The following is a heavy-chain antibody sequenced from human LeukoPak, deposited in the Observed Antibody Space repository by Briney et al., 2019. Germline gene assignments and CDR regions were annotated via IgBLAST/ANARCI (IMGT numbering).Heavy chain of an antibody. CDR1: GYTFTSYD. Sequence: ASVKVSCKASGYTFTSYDINWVRQATGQGLEWMGWMNPNSGNTGYAQKFQGRVTITRNTSISTAYMELSSLRSEDTAVYYCARGGGANPPYYFDYWGQGTLVTVSS. D-gene: IGHD1-26*01. CDR3: ARGGGANPPYYFDY. V-gene: IGHV1-8*03. J-gene: IGHJ4*02. CDR2: MNPNSGNT.